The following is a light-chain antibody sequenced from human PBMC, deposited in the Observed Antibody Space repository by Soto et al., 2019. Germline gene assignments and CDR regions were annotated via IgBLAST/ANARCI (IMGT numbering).Light chain of an antibody. CDR2: EVS. Sequence: LTQPASVSGSPGQSITISCTGTSSDVGGYNYVSWYQQHPGKAPKLMIYEVSNRPSGVSNRFSGSKSGNTASLTISGLQAEDEADYYCSSYTSSSTLEVFGGGTKLTVL. J-gene: IGLJ2*01. CDR3: SSYTSSSTLEV. V-gene: IGLV2-14*01. CDR1: SSDVGGYNY.